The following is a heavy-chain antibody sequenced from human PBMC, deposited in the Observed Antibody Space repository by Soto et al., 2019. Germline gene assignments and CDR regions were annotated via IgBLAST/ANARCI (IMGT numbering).Heavy chain of an antibody. D-gene: IGHD5-18*01. CDR1: GFTFSSYS. CDR3: ARSQPPGYSYGQNDY. Sequence: GGSLRLSCAASGFTFSSYSMNWVRQAPGRGLEWVSYISSSSSTIYYADSVKGRFTISRDNAKNSLYLQMNSLRDEDTAVYYCARSQPPGYSYGQNDYWGQGTLVTVSS. J-gene: IGHJ4*02. CDR2: ISSSSSTI. V-gene: IGHV3-48*02.